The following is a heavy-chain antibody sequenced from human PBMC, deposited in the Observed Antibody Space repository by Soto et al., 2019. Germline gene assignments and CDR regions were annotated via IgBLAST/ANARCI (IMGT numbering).Heavy chain of an antibody. CDR3: AKDSGSYYFAGYYYYGMDV. J-gene: IGHJ6*02. CDR1: GFTFSSYA. D-gene: IGHD1-26*01. V-gene: IGHV3-23*01. Sequence: PGGSLRLSCAASGFTFSSYAMIWVRQAPGKGLEWVSAISGSGGSTYYADSVKGRFTISRDNSKNTLYLQMNSLRAEDRAVYYCAKDSGSYYFAGYYYYGMDVWGQGTTVTVSS. CDR2: ISGSGGST.